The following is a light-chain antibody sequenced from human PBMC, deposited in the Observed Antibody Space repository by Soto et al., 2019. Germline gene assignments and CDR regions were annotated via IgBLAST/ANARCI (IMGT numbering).Light chain of an antibody. CDR3: QQYNSYPWT. CDR2: KTS. V-gene: IGKV1-5*03. J-gene: IGKJ1*01. Sequence: DIQMTQSPSTLSASVGDRVTITCRASQSISWWLAWYQQKPGKAPKVLIYKTSSLESGVPSRFSGSGSGTEFTLTISSLQPDDFATYHCQQYNSYPWTFGQGTKVEIK. CDR1: QSISWW.